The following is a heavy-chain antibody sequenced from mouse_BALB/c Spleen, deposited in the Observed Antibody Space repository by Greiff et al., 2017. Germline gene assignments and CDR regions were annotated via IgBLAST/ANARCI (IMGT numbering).Heavy chain of an antibody. Sequence: VQLKESGPELVKPGASVKISCKASGYTFTDYNMHWVKQSHGKSLEWIGYIYPYNGGTGYNQKFKSKATLTVDNSSSTAYMELRSLTSEDSAVYYCASWDFDYWGQGTTLTVSS. D-gene: IGHD4-1*01. CDR1: GYTFTDYN. J-gene: IGHJ2*01. CDR2: IYPYNGGT. V-gene: IGHV1S29*02. CDR3: ASWDFDY.